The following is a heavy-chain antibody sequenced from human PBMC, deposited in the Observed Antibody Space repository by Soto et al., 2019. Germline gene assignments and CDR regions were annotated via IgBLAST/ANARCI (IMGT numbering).Heavy chain of an antibody. CDR3: ARDNPSGYGDC. CDR2: ISSSSSTI. Sequence: EVQLVESGGGLVQPGGSLRLSCAASGFTFSSHSMNWVRQAPGKGLEWVSYISSSSSTIYYADSVKGRFTISRDNAKNALSRQMNSLRAEDTAVYYCARDNPSGYGDCWGKGTLVTVSS. CDR1: GFTFSSHS. J-gene: IGHJ4*02. D-gene: IGHD5-12*01. V-gene: IGHV3-48*01.